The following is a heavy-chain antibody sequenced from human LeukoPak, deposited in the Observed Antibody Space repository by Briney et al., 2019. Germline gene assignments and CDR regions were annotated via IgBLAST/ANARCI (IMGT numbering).Heavy chain of an antibody. D-gene: IGHD6-13*01. CDR2: ISSGGGDT. V-gene: IGHV3-23*01. J-gene: IGHJ4*02. CDR1: EFTFSTYA. Sequence: GGSLRLSCAASEFTFSTYAMTWVRQAPGKGLEWASAISSGGGDTYYADSVKGRFTISRDNSKNILYLQMDSLRAEDTAVYYCAKRISWYGTVDYWGQGTLVTVSS. CDR3: AKRISWYGTVDY.